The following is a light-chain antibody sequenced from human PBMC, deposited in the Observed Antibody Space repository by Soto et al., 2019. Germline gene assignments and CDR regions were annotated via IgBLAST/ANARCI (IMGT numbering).Light chain of an antibody. V-gene: IGLV2-14*01. J-gene: IGLJ1*01. CDR1: SSDVGGYNY. Sequence: QSVLTQPASVSGSPGQSITISCTGTSSDVGGYNYVSWYQQHPGKAPKLMIYDVSNRPSGVSNRFSGSKSGNTASLTISGLQAEDEAAYYCSSYTSSSTPYVFXTGTKVTVL. CDR3: SSYTSSSTPYV. CDR2: DVS.